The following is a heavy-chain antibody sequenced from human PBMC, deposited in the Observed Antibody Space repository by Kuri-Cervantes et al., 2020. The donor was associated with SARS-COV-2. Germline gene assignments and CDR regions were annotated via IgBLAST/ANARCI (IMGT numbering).Heavy chain of an antibody. CDR2: INHSGST. V-gene: IGHV4-34*01. Sequence: SETLSLTCAVYGGSFSGYYWSWIRQPPGKGLEWIGEINHSGSTNYNPSLRSRVTISADTSKNEFSLKLKSVTAADTAVYYCARRAAAGRSGAFDIWGQGTMVTVSS. CDR3: ARRAAAGRSGAFDI. J-gene: IGHJ3*02. D-gene: IGHD6-13*01. CDR1: GGSFSGYY.